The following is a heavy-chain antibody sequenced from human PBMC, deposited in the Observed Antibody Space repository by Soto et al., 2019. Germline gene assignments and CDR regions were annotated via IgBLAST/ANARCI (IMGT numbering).Heavy chain of an antibody. D-gene: IGHD3-22*01. CDR3: ARDQTYYYDSSGRTKDY. CDR2: ISAYNGNT. CDR1: GYTFTSYG. J-gene: IGHJ4*02. V-gene: IGHV1-18*01. Sequence: GASVKVSCKASGYTFTSYGIGWVRQAPGQGLEWMGWISAYNGNTNYAQKLQGRVTMTTDTSTSTAYMELRSLRSDDTAVYYCARDQTYYYDSSGRTKDYWGQGTLVTVSS.